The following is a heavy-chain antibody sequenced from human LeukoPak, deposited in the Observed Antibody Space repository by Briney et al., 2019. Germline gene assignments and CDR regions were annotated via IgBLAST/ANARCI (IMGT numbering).Heavy chain of an antibody. CDR1: GFTFSSYW. CDR3: ATNRVAAAGDD. J-gene: IGHJ1*01. V-gene: IGHV3-7*01. Sequence: GGSLRLSCAASGFTFSSYWMTWVRQAPGKGLEWVANIRPDGSGTYYVDSVKGRFTISRDNAKNSLYLQMNSLRVEDTAVYYCATNRVAAAGDDWGQGTLVTVSS. D-gene: IGHD6-13*01. CDR2: IRPDGSGT.